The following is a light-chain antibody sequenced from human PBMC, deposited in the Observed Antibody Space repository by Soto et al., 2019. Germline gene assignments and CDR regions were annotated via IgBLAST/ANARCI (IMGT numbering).Light chain of an antibody. V-gene: IGKV1-8*01. J-gene: IGKJ1*01. CDR3: QHYYNHPWM. CDR2: AAS. CDR1: QDIHND. Sequence: AVLLTQSPSSFSASTGDRATITCRASQDIHNDLAWYQQVPGKAPKLLLYAASILQTGVPSRFSGSGSGTDFTLSIDGLQSEDFATYFCQHYYNHPWMFGQGTTVE.